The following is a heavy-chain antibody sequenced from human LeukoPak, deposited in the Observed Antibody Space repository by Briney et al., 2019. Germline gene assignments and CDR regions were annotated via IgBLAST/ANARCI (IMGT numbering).Heavy chain of an antibody. J-gene: IGHJ4*02. D-gene: IGHD6-19*01. CDR2: ISGSGGST. CDR3: AKGSGWYV. V-gene: IGHV3-23*01. Sequence: GGSLRLSCAASGFTFSSSSMSWVRQAPGKGLEWVSVISGSGGSTDYADSVKGRFTISRDNSKNTLYLRISSLRAEDTAVYYCAKGSGWYVWGQGTLVTVSS. CDR1: GFTFSSSS.